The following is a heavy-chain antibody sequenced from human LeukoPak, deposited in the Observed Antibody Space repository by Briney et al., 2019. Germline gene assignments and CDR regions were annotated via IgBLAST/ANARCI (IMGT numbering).Heavy chain of an antibody. CDR2: IYYSGST. CDR3: ARGSRHGSGSRYYYYYYGMDV. Sequence: SQTLSLTCTVSGGSISSGDYYWSWIRQPPRKGLEWIGYIYYSGSTNYNPSLKSRVTISVDTSKNQFSLKLSSVTAADTAVYYCARGSRHGSGSRYYYYYYGMDVWGKGTTVTVSS. J-gene: IGHJ6*04. CDR1: GGSISSGDYY. V-gene: IGHV4-30-4*01. D-gene: IGHD3-10*01.